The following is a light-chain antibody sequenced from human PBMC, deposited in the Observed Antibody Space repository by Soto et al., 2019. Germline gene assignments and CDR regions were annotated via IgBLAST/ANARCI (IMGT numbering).Light chain of an antibody. CDR3: RQYNSYWK. J-gene: IGKJ1*01. V-gene: IGKV1-5*03. Sequence: DIQMTHSHSTLSASVGDIFTITFRASQSISSWLAWYQQKPGKAPKLLIYKASSLESGVPSRFSGSGSGTEFTLTISSLQPDDFATYYCRQYNSYWKCGQGTKVDIK. CDR2: KAS. CDR1: QSISSW.